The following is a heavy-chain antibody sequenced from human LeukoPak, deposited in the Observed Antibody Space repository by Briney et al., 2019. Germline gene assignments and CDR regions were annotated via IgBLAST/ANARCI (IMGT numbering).Heavy chain of an antibody. CDR2: IIPIFGTA. J-gene: IGHJ4*02. CDR1: GGTFSSYA. CDR3: ARVLGGIVGATGLDY. Sequence: SVKVSCKASGGTFSSYAISWVRQAPGQGLEWMGGIIPIFGTANYAQKFQGRVTITTDESTGTAYMELSSLRSEDTAVYYCARVLGGIVGATGLDYWGQGTLVTVSS. D-gene: IGHD1-26*01. V-gene: IGHV1-69*05.